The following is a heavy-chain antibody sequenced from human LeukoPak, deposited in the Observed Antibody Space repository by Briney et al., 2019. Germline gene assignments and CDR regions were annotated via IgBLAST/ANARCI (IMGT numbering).Heavy chain of an antibody. CDR1: GFTFSNYA. D-gene: IGHD3-10*01. J-gene: IGHJ5*02. CDR3: APHRGGLEDLTFDP. Sequence: GGSLRLSCAASGFTFSNYAMSWVRQAPGKGLEWVSGITARADSTYYADSVKGRVTISRDNSKNTLFLQLNSLRAEDAAVYYCAPHRGGLEDLTFDPWGQGTLVTVSS. CDR2: ITARADST. V-gene: IGHV3-23*01.